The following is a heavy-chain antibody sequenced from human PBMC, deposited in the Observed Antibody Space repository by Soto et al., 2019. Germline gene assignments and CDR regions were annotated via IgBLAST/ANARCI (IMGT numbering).Heavy chain of an antibody. J-gene: IGHJ1*01. CDR2: IYYSGST. CDR1: GGSISSYY. V-gene: IGHV4-59*01. Sequence: PSETLSLTCTVSGGSISSYYWSWIRQPPGKGLEWIGYIYYSGSTNYNPSLKSRVTISVDTSKNQFSLKLSSVTAADTAVYYCARGTVFNFYGDQPHLLSVWGKGTLVTGSS. D-gene: IGHD4-17*01. CDR3: ARGTVFNFYGDQPHLLSV.